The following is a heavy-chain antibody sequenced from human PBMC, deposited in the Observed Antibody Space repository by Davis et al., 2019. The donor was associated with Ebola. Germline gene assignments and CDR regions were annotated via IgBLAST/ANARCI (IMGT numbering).Heavy chain of an antibody. CDR2: ISYDGSNK. D-gene: IGHD3-10*01. J-gene: IGHJ6*04. Sequence: PGGSLRLSCAASGFTFSSYGMHWVRQAPGKGLEWVAVISYDGSNKYYADSVKGRFTISRDNSKNTLYLQMDGLRAEDTAVYYCARRVWYYGMDVWGKGTTVTVSS. V-gene: IGHV3-30*03. CDR1: GFTFSSYG. CDR3: ARRVWYYGMDV.